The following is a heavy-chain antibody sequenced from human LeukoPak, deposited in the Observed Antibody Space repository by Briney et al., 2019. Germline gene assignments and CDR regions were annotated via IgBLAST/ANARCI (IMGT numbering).Heavy chain of an antibody. CDR3: ARDIYDSSGEAFDI. D-gene: IGHD3-22*01. CDR2: SRRETEGGTT. J-gene: IGHJ3*02. Sequence: GGSLRLPCAASGFTFWNVWMSWVRQAPGKGLEWVARSRRETEGGTTDYNAPVKGRFTISRDNAKNSLYLQMNSLRVEDTAVYYCARDIYDSSGEAFDIWGQGTMVTVSS. CDR1: GFTFWNVW. V-gene: IGHV3-15*01.